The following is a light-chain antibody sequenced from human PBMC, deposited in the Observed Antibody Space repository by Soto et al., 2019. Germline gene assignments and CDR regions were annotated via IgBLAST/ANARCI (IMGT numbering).Light chain of an antibody. CDR2: RAS. CDR3: QQYNNWPKM. Sequence: PGERATLSCRASQSVSTSFLAWYQQKPGQAPRLLIYRASTRATGIPARFSGSGSGTEFTLTISSLQSEDFAVYYCQQYNNWPKMFGQGTKVDIK. J-gene: IGKJ1*01. V-gene: IGKV3-15*01. CDR1: QSVSTS.